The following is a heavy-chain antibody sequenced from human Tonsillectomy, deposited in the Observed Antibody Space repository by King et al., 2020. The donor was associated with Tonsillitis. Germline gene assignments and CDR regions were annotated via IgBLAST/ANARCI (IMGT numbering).Heavy chain of an antibody. CDR1: GFTFSTYS. Sequence: VQLVESGGGLVKPGGSLRLSCAASGFTFSTYSMNWVRQAPGKGLEWVSSISTSSSYIYYADSVKGRFTISRDNAQNSLYLQMNSLRAEDTAVYYCARVGVGGYGLGYDSSGPFDYWGQGTLVTVSS. CDR2: ISTSSSYI. D-gene: IGHD3-22*01. J-gene: IGHJ4*02. CDR3: ARVGVGGYGLGYDSSGPFDY. V-gene: IGHV3-21*01.